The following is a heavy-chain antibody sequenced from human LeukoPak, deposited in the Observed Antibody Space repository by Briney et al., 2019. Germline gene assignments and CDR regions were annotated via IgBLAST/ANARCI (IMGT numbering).Heavy chain of an antibody. CDR2: INHSGST. Sequence: SETLSLTCAVYGGSFSGYYWSWIRQPPGKGLEWIGEINHSGSTNYNPSLKSRVTISVDTSKNQFSLKLSSVTAADTAVYYCARDGYLAADYWGQGTLVTVSS. V-gene: IGHV4-34*01. CDR3: ARDGYLAADY. CDR1: GGSFSGYY. J-gene: IGHJ4*02. D-gene: IGHD2-2*03.